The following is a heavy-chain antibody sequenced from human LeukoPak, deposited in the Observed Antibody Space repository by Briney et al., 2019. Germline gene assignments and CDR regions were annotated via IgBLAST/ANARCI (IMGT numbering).Heavy chain of an antibody. CDR1: GGSISSGDYY. D-gene: IGHD3-22*01. CDR3: ARVGSSGPLDV. Sequence: SETLSLTCTVSGGSISSGDYYWSWIRQPPGKGLEWIGYIYYSGSTYYNPSLKSRVTISVDTSKNQFSLKLSSVTAADTAVYYCARVGSSGPLDVWGQGTTVTVSS. J-gene: IGHJ6*02. V-gene: IGHV4-30-4*01. CDR2: IYYSGST.